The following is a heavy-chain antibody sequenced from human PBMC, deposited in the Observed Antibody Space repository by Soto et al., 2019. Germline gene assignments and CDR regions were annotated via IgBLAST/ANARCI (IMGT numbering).Heavy chain of an antibody. J-gene: IGHJ4*02. CDR3: ARRYSGYGDY. CDR1: GGSITSYY. V-gene: IGHV4-59*08. Sequence: QVQLQESGPGLVKPSETLSLTCTVSGGSITSYYWSWIRQPPGKGLEWIGYIYFGGSANYNPSLKSLVTVSVDTSKSQFSLKLSSVTAADTAVYYCARRYSGYGDYWGQGTLVTVSS. D-gene: IGHD5-12*01. CDR2: IYFGGSA.